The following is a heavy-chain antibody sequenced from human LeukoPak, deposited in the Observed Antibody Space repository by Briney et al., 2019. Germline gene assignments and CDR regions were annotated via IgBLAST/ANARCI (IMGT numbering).Heavy chain of an antibody. V-gene: IGHV4-59*11. CDR2: IYYSGST. Sequence: TSETLSLTCTVSGGSISSHYWSWIRQPPGKGLEWIGYIYYSGSTNYNPSLKSRVTISVDTSKNQFSLKLSSVTAADTAVYYCARDGGGGYDFWSGYHRDAFDIWGQGTMVTVSS. CDR1: GGSISSHY. J-gene: IGHJ3*02. CDR3: ARDGGGGYDFWSGYHRDAFDI. D-gene: IGHD3-3*01.